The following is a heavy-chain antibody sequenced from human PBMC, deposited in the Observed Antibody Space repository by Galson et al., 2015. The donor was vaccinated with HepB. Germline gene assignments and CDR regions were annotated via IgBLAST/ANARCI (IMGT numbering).Heavy chain of an antibody. D-gene: IGHD3-10*01. CDR1: GYTFTSYA. V-gene: IGHV1-3*01. J-gene: IGHJ4*02. CDR3: ARGRTMVRGVYPFDY. Sequence: SVKVSCKASGYTFTSYAMHWVRQAPGQRLEWMGWINAGNGNTKYSQKFQGRVTITRDTSASTAYMELSSLRSEDTAVYYCARGRTMVRGVYPFDYWGQGTLVTVSS. CDR2: INAGNGNT.